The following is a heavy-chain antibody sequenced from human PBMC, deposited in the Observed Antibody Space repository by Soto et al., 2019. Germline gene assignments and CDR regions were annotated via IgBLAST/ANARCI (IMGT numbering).Heavy chain of an antibody. CDR2: IYWNDDK. CDR1: GFSLSTSGVG. CDR3: ALSQGPTTMVRGVINYYYGMDV. V-gene: IGHV2-5*01. D-gene: IGHD3-10*01. J-gene: IGHJ6*02. Sequence: QITLKESGPTLVKPTQTLTLTCTFSGFSLSTSGVGVGWIRQPPRKALEWLALIYWNDDKRYSPSLKSRLTITKDTSKNQVVLTMTNMDPVDTATYYCALSQGPTTMVRGVINYYYGMDVWGQGTTVTVSS.